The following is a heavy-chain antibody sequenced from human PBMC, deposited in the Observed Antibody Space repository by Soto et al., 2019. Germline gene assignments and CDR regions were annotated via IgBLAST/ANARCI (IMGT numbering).Heavy chain of an antibody. CDR1: GGSISVYY. V-gene: IGHV4-59*01. Sequence: SETQSLTCTSSGGSISVYYWSWIRQSPRQGLEWIGYVYDNGRPYYSPSLKSRVTISADTSKNQTSLKLTSATAADTAVYYCAKGVWCRTPRYWSRGSLDPVSA. CDR2: VYDNGRP. D-gene: IGHD2-8*01. J-gene: IGHJ4*02. CDR3: AKGVWCRTPRY.